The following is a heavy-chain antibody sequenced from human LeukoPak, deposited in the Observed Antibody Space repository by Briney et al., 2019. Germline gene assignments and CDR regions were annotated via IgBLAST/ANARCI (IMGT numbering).Heavy chain of an antibody. Sequence: GGSLRLSCAASGFTFDDYAMHWVRQAPGKGLEWVSGISWNSGSISYADPVKGRFTISRDNAKNSLYLQMNSLRAEDTALYYCAKDFGDYYDSSGSADWGQGTLVTVSS. J-gene: IGHJ4*02. CDR2: ISWNSGSI. D-gene: IGHD3-22*01. V-gene: IGHV3-9*01. CDR3: AKDFGDYYDSSGSAD. CDR1: GFTFDDYA.